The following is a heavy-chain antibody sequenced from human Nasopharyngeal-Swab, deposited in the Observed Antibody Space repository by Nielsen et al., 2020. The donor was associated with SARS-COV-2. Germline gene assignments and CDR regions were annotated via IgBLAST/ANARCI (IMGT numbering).Heavy chain of an antibody. V-gene: IGHV1-18*01. J-gene: IGHJ6*02. CDR2: ISGYNGNT. Sequence: AAVKVSCKASGYTFTRYGISRVRQAPGQGLEWMGWISGYNGNTNYSQKLQGRVTMTTDTSTSTAYMELRSLRSDDTAVYYCARGAHYYYGMDVWGQGTTVTVSS. CDR3: ARGAHYYYGMDV. CDR1: GYTFTRYG.